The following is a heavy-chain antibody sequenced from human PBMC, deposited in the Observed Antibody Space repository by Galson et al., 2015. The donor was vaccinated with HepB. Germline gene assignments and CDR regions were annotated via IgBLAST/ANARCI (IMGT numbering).Heavy chain of an antibody. Sequence: QSGAEVKKPGESLKISCKGSGYSFTSYWIGWVRQMPGKGLEWMGIIYPGDSDTRYSPSFQGQVTISADKSISTAYLRWSSLKASDTAMYYCARHGSRQWLVPDSYSYYYYGMDVWGQGTTVTVSS. D-gene: IGHD6-19*01. CDR2: IYPGDSDT. CDR3: ARHGSRQWLVPDSYSYYYYGMDV. V-gene: IGHV5-51*01. J-gene: IGHJ6*02. CDR1: GYSFTSYW.